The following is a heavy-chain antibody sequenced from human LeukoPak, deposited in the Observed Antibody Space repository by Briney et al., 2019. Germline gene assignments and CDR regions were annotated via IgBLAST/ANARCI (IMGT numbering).Heavy chain of an antibody. V-gene: IGHV3-23*01. J-gene: IGHJ4*02. CDR2: ISGSGGST. CDR3: AKDLAIYDSIYFDY. Sequence: QPGGSLRLSCAASGFTFSSYAMSWVRQAPGKGLEWVSAISGSGGSTYYADSVRGRFTISRDNSKNTLYLQMNSLRAEDTAVYYCAKDLAIYDSIYFDYWGQGTLVTVSS. D-gene: IGHD3-22*01. CDR1: GFTFSSYA.